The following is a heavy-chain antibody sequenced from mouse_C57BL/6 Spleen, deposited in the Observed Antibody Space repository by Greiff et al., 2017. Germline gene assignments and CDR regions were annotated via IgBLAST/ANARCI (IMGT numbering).Heavy chain of an antibody. CDR3: ARHEEGAYYSNYGGFAY. Sequence: QVQLQQPGAELVKPGASVKLSCKASGYTFTEYTIHWVKQRSGQGLEWIGWFYPGSGSIKYNEKFKDKATLTADKSSSTVYMELSRLTSEDSAVYFCARHEEGAYYSNYGGFAYWGQGTLVTVSA. CDR2: FYPGSGSI. V-gene: IGHV1-62-2*01. J-gene: IGHJ3*01. CDR1: GYTFTEYT. D-gene: IGHD2-5*01.